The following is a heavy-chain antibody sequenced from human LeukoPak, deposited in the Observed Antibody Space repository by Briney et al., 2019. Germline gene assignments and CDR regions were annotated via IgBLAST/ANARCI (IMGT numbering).Heavy chain of an antibody. CDR3: ARGDGYNFFDY. D-gene: IGHD5-24*01. CDR2: ISSSSSTI. Sequence: GGSLRLSCVASGFTFSSYSMNWVRQAPGKGLEWVSYISSSSSTIYYADSVKGRFTISRDNSENTLYLQMKSLRAEDTAVYYCARGDGYNFFDYWGQGTLVTVSS. V-gene: IGHV3-48*01. J-gene: IGHJ4*02. CDR1: GFTFSSYS.